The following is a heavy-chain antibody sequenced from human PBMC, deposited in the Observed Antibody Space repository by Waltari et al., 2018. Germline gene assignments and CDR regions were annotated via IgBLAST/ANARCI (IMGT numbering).Heavy chain of an antibody. Sequence: QLQLQESGPGLVKPSETLSLTCTVSGGSISSSSYYWGWIRQPPGKGLEWIGSIYYSGSTCSNPSLKSRVTIAVDTSKNQFSLKLSAVTAAGAAVYYCARRVITMEGRDAFDIWGQGTMVTVSS. CDR2: IYYSGST. CDR1: GGSISSSSYY. J-gene: IGHJ3*02. CDR3: ARRVITMEGRDAFDI. D-gene: IGHD3-10*01. V-gene: IGHV4-39*07.